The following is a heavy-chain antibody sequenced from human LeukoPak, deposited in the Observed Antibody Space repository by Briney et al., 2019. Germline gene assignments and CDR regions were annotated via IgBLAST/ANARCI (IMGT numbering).Heavy chain of an antibody. Sequence: GRSLRLSCAASGFTFSSYGMHWVRQAPGKGLEWVAVIWYDGSNKYYADSVKGRFTISRDNSKNTLYLQMNSLRAEDTAVYYCARDRDYDSSGYYSSYYYGMDVWGQGTTVTVSS. V-gene: IGHV3-33*01. CDR3: ARDRDYDSSGYYSSYYYGMDV. CDR2: IWYDGSNK. J-gene: IGHJ6*02. CDR1: GFTFSSYG. D-gene: IGHD3-22*01.